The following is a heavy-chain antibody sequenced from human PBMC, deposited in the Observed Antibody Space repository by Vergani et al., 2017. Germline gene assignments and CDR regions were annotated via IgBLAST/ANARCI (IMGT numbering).Heavy chain of an antibody. J-gene: IGHJ4*02. CDR2: IYYSGST. CDR1: GGSISSYY. V-gene: IGHV4-59*01. Sequence: QVQLQESGPGLVKPSETLSLTCTVSGGSISSYYWSWIRQPPGKGLEWIGYIYYSGSTNYNPSLKSLVTISVDTSKNQFSLKLSSVTAADTAVYYCARESVDTAMVFDYWGQGTLVTVSS. CDR3: ARESVDTAMVFDY. D-gene: IGHD5-18*01.